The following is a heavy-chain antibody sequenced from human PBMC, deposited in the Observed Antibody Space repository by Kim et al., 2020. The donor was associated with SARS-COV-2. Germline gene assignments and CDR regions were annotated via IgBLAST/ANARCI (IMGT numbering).Heavy chain of an antibody. J-gene: IGHJ3*02. V-gene: IGHV3-53*01. CDR3: ARENTQHDAFDI. CDR1: GFTVSSNY. CDR2: IYSGGST. Sequence: GGSLRLSCAASGFTVSSNYMSWVRQAPGKGLEWVSVIYSGGSTYYADSVKGRFTISRDNSKNTLYLQMNSLRAEDTAVYYCARENTQHDAFDIWGQGTMVTVSS.